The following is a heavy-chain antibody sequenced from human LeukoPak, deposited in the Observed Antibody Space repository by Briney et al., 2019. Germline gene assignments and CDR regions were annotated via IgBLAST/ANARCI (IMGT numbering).Heavy chain of an antibody. V-gene: IGHV3-23*01. D-gene: IGHD6-19*01. CDR2: ISGSGVNT. CDR1: GFTFSSYA. Sequence: GGSLRLSCAASGFTFSSYAMSWVRQAPGKGLEWVSAISGSGVNTYYADSVKGRFTISRDNSKNTLYLQMNSLRAEDTAVYYCAKVRTSGWSPFDYWGQGTLVTVSS. CDR3: AKVRTSGWSPFDY. J-gene: IGHJ4*02.